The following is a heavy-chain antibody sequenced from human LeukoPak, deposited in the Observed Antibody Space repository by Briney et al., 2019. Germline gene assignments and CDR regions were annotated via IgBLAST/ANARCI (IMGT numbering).Heavy chain of an antibody. V-gene: IGHV4-38-2*02. D-gene: IGHD3-22*01. CDR2: IYHSGFT. J-gene: IGHJ4*02. CDR1: GYSIGTGYY. CDR3: AGKYYFDSSAYFYVDY. Sequence: PSGTLSLTCTVSGYSIGTGYYWGWIRQPPGKRLEWIGSIYHSGFTYYNPSLKSRVTISMDTSKNQFSLKLSSVTAADTAFYYCAGKYYFDSSAYFYVDYWGQGTLVTVSS.